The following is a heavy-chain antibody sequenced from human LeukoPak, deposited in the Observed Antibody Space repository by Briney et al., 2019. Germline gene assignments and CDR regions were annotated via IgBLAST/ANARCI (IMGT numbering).Heavy chain of an antibody. D-gene: IGHD3-22*01. V-gene: IGHV1-8*01. CDR2: MNPNSGNT. J-gene: IGHJ4*02. Sequence: ASVKVSCKASGYTFTSYDINWVRQATGQGLEWMGWMNPNSGNTGYAQKFQGRVTMTRNTSISTAYMELSSLRSEDTAVYYCAGVVDDSSGYQIDYWGQGTLVTVSS. CDR1: GYTFTSYD. CDR3: AGVVDDSSGYQIDY.